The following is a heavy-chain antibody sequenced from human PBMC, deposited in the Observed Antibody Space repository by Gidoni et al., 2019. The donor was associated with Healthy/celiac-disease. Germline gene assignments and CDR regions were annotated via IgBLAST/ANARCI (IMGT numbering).Heavy chain of an antibody. CDR1: GFPVSSNY. J-gene: IGHJ4*02. V-gene: IGHV3-53*01. CDR3: ARVEVLRYVDWHFDY. Sequence: EVQLVESGGGLIQPGGSLRLSCAASGFPVSSNYMSWVRQAPGKGLEWVSVIYSGGSTYYADSVKGRFTISRDNSKNTLYLQMNSLRAEDTAVYYCARVEVLRYVDWHFDYCGQGTLVTVSS. D-gene: IGHD3-9*01. CDR2: IYSGGST.